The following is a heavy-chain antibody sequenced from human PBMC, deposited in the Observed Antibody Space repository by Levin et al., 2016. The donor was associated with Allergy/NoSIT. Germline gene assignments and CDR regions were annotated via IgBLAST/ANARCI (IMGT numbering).Heavy chain of an antibody. V-gene: IGHV4-30-4*01. CDR3: ARANNWYTSEAFDY. Sequence: SETLSLTCTVSGGSISSGDYYWSWIRQPPGKGLEWIGYIYNTESLESVYYNLSLRGRVTISVDTSKNLFSLRLTSVTAADTAVYYCARANNWYTSEAFDYWGQGALVTVSS. CDR1: GGSISSGDYY. J-gene: IGHJ4*02. D-gene: IGHD1-1*01. CDR2: IYNTESLESV.